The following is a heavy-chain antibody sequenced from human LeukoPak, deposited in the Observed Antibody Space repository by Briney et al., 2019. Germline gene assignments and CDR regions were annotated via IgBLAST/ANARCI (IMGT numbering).Heavy chain of an antibody. CDR2: ISAYNGNT. Sequence: GASVKVSCKASGYTFTSYGISWVRQAPGQGLEWMGWISAYNGNTNYAQKLQGRVTMTTDTSTSTAYMELRSLRSDDTAVYYCARDEGTPLVPAAKSGNWFDPWGQGTLVTVSS. V-gene: IGHV1-18*01. CDR3: ARDEGTPLVPAAKSGNWFDP. J-gene: IGHJ5*02. CDR1: GYTFTSYG. D-gene: IGHD2-2*01.